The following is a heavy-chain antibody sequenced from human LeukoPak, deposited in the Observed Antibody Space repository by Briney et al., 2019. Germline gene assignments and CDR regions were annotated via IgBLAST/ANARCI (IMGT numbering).Heavy chain of an antibody. CDR2: INSDGSST. Sequence: GGSLRLSCAASGFTFSSYWKHWVRQAPGKGLVWVSRINSDGSSTSYADSVKGRFTISRDNAKNTLYLQMNSLRAEDTAVYYCARDVIVGATTIIPFDYWGQGTLVTVSS. CDR3: ARDVIVGATTIIPFDY. D-gene: IGHD1-26*01. V-gene: IGHV3-74*01. CDR1: GFTFSSYW. J-gene: IGHJ4*02.